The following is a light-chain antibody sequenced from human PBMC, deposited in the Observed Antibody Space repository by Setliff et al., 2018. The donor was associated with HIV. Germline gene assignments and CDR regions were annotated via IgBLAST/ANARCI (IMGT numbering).Light chain of an antibody. J-gene: IGLJ1*01. CDR1: SSDVGGYNH. V-gene: IGLV2-14*01. CDR3: SSYTTSSTLYV. CDR2: DVT. Sequence: QSVLAQPASVSGSPGQSITISCSGTSSDVGGYNHVSWYQQHPGKAPKVLIYDVTKRPSGVSNRFSGSKSGNTASLTISGLQAEDEADYYCSSYTTSSTLYVFGPGTKVTVL.